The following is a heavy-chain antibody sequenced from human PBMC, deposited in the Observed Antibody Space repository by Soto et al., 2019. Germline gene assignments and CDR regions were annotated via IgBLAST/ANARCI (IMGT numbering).Heavy chain of an antibody. D-gene: IGHD6-6*01. V-gene: IGHV3-23*01. CDR2: ISGRGGSS. J-gene: IGHJ4*02. Sequence: EVQLLESGGGLIQPGGSLRLSCSASGFSFSSYAMMWVRQAPGKGLEWVSVISGRGGSSYFADSAKGRFTISRDNSKNMLYLEMTSLRAEDTAIYFWAKGSIEYIASVDYWGQGTLVIVSS. CDR1: GFSFSSYA. CDR3: AKGSIEYIASVDY.